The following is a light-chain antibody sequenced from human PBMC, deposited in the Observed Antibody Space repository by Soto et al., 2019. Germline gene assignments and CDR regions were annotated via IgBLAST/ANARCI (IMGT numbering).Light chain of an antibody. CDR1: QGISSY. J-gene: IGKJ1*01. V-gene: IGKV1-8*01. Sequence: AIRMTQSPSSFSASTGDRVTITCRASQGISSYLAWYQQKPGKAPKLLIYAAPTLQSGVPVRFSGSGSGTDFNLTISCLQSEDFASYYCEQYYSYRRTFGQGTKVEIK. CDR2: AAP. CDR3: EQYYSYRRT.